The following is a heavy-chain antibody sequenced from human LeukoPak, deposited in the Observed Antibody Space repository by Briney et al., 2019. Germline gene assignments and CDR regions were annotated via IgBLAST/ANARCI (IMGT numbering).Heavy chain of an antibody. D-gene: IGHD4-23*01. J-gene: IGHJ3*01. CDR2: ISAYNGDT. CDR1: GYTFTSYG. CDR3: ASRAGNSFHGFDV. V-gene: IGHV1-18*01. Sequence: ASVKASCRASGYTFTSYGINWVRQAPGQGLAWMGWISAYNGDTSSAQTLQGRITMTTDTSTNTAYMELRSLSSDDTAVYYCASRAGNSFHGFDVWGQGTMVTVSS.